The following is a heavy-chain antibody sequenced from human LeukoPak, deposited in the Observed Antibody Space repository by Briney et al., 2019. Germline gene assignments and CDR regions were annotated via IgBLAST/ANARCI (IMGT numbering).Heavy chain of an antibody. CDR3: ARGPLYDSSGYRGYYFDY. V-gene: IGHV3-33*08. Sequence: GGSLRLSCAASGFTFSSYGMHWVRQAPGKGLEWVAVIWYDGSNKYYADSVKGRFTISRDNSKNTLYLQMNSLRAEDTAVYYCARGPLYDSSGYRGYYFDYWGQGTLVTVSS. D-gene: IGHD3-22*01. CDR2: IWYDGSNK. J-gene: IGHJ4*02. CDR1: GFTFSSYG.